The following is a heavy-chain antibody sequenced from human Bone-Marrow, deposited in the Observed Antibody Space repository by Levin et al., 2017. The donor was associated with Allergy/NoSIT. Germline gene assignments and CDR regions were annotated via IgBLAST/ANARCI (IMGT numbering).Heavy chain of an antibody. D-gene: IGHD6-13*01. CDR2: IYYSGST. CDR1: GGSISSSSYY. Sequence: SETLSLTCTVSGGSISSSSYYWGWIRQPPGTGLEWIGSIYYSGSTYYNPSLKSRVTISVDTSKNQFSLKLSSVTAADTAVYYCARHGSVSSSSSQGFDYWGQGTLVTVSS. V-gene: IGHV4-39*01. CDR3: ARHGSVSSSSSQGFDY. J-gene: IGHJ4*02.